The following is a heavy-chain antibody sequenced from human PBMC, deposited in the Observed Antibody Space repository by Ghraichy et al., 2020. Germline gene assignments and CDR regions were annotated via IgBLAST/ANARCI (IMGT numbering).Heavy chain of an antibody. Sequence: GGSLRLSCAASGFTFSSYAMSWVRQAPGKGLEWVSAISGSGGSTYYADSVKGRFTISRDNSKNTLYLQMNSLRAEDTAVYYCPKVKGAYVGAFDIWGQGTMVTVSS. D-gene: IGHD3-16*01. J-gene: IGHJ3*02. CDR2: ISGSGGST. CDR3: PKVKGAYVGAFDI. V-gene: IGHV3-23*01. CDR1: GFTFSSYA.